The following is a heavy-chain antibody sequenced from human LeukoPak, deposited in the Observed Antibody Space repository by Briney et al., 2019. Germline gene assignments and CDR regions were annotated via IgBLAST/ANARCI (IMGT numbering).Heavy chain of an antibody. J-gene: IGHJ6*02. Sequence: ASVKVSCKASGYTFTKNAIHWVRQAPGQRLEWMGWINAGNGNTKYSQKFQGRVTITRDTSASTAYMELSSLRSEDTAVYYCARVFDFWSGYWTHGMDVWGQGTTVTVSS. D-gene: IGHD3-3*01. CDR1: GYTFTKNA. CDR3: ARVFDFWSGYWTHGMDV. CDR2: INAGNGNT. V-gene: IGHV1-3*01.